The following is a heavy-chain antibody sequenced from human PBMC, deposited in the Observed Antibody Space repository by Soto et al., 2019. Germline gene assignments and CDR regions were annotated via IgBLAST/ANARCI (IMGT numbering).Heavy chain of an antibody. CDR3: ARQRITMVRGVMEYYYGMDV. V-gene: IGHV5-51*01. CDR2: IYPGDSDT. Sequence: GESLKISCKGSGYSFTSYWIGWVRQMPGKGLEWMGIIYPGDSDTRYSPSFQGQVTISADKSISTAYLQWSSLKASDTAMYYCARQRITMVRGVMEYYYGMDVWGQGTTVTVSS. J-gene: IGHJ6*02. CDR1: GYSFTSYW. D-gene: IGHD3-10*01.